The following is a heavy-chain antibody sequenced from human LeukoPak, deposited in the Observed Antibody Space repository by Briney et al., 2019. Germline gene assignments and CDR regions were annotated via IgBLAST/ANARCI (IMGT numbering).Heavy chain of an antibody. V-gene: IGHV4-61*01. D-gene: IGHD1-26*01. CDR2: IYYSGST. CDR3: ARDGGSYWDY. Sequence: KPSETLSLTCTVSGGSISSSSYYWSWIRQPPGKGLEWIGYIYYSGSTNYNPSLKSRVTISVDTSKNQFSLKLSSVTAADTAVYYCARDGGSYWDYWGQGTLVTVSS. J-gene: IGHJ4*02. CDR1: GGSISSSSYY.